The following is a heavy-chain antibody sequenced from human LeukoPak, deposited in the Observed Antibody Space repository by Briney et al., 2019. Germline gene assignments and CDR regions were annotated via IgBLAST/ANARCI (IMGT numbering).Heavy chain of an antibody. D-gene: IGHD2-2*01. CDR3: ATLHRRADVVPAAIP. J-gene: IGHJ5*02. CDR1: GFTFSNYG. V-gene: IGHV3-30*02. Sequence: GGSLRLSCAPSGFTFSNYGMHWVRQAPGKGLEWVAFIRYDGSNKYYADSVKGRFTISRDNSKNTLYLQMNSLRAEDTAVYYCATLHRRADVVPAAIPWGQGTLVTVSS. CDR2: IRYDGSNK.